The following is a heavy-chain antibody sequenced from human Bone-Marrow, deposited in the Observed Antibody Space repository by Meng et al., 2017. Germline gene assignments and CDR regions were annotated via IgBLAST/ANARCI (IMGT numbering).Heavy chain of an antibody. CDR3: ARSPPYIVEATGFDY. V-gene: IGHV3-21*01. CDR1: EFSFSRHS. D-gene: IGHD2-15*01. J-gene: IGHJ4*02. Sequence: ETLSLTCAASEFSFSRHSMNWVRQAPGKGLDWVASISSTSNYIYYADSVKGRFTISRDNAKNSVHLQMNSLRDDDTATYFCARSPPYIVEATGFDYWGQRTLVTVSS. CDR2: ISSTSNYI.